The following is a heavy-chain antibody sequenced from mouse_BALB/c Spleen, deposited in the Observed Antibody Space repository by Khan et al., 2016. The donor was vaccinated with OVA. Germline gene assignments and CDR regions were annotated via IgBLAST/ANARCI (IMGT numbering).Heavy chain of an antibody. J-gene: IGHJ4*01. CDR2: ISYSGST. CDR3: ARQNYYGYAIDY. CDR1: GYSITSNYA. V-gene: IGHV3-2*02. D-gene: IGHD1-1*01. Sequence: EVELVESGPGLVKPSQSLSLTCTVTGYSITSNYAWNWIRQFPGNRLEWMGYISYSGSTSYNPSLKSRISITRDTSKNQFFLQLNSVTTEDTATYYCARQNYYGYAIDYWGQGTSGTVSS.